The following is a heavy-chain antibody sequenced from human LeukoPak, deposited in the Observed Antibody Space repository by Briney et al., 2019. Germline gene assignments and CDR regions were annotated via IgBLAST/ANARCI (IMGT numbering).Heavy chain of an antibody. CDR1: GFTFSSYG. CDR2: IWYDGSNK. J-gene: IGHJ4*02. D-gene: IGHD1-20*01. V-gene: IGHV3-33*06. CDR3: AKDLTGTETTVFDY. Sequence: GGSLRLSCAASGFTFSSYGMHWVRQAPGKGLEWVAVIWYDGSNKYYADSVKGRFTTSRDNSNNTLYLQMNSLRAEDTAVYYCAKDLTGTETTVFDYWGQGTLVTVSS.